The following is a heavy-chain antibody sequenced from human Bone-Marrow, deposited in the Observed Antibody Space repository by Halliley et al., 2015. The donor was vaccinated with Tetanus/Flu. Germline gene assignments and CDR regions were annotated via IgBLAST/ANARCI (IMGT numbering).Heavy chain of an antibody. Sequence: TLSLTCSVSGGSMKSSSYFWGWVRQPPGKGLEWIGSILHSGSTHYKPSLKTRVTISEDPSKNQFYLRLNSVTAADTAVYFCMKKDYDDDHGDYWGQGALVTVSS. V-gene: IGHV4-39*01. CDR3: MKKDYDDDHGDY. D-gene: IGHD4-17*01. J-gene: IGHJ4*02. CDR1: GGSMKSSSYF. CDR2: ILHSGST.